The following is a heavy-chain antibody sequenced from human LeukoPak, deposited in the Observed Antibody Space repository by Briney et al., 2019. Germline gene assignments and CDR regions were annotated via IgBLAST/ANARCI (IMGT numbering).Heavy chain of an antibody. CDR2: INPSGST. J-gene: IGHJ4*02. CDR1: GGSFSGYY. V-gene: IGHV4-34*01. CDR3: AGTRETTVKFFDY. D-gene: IGHD4-17*01. Sequence: SETLSLTCAVYGGSFSGYYWSWIRQPPGKGLEWIGEINPSGSTNYNPSLKSRVTISVDTSKNQFSLKLSSVTAADTAVYYCAGTRETTVKFFDYLAREPWVPAP.